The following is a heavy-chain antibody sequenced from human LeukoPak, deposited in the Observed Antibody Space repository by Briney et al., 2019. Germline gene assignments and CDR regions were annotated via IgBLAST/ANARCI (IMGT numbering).Heavy chain of an antibody. J-gene: IGHJ4*02. CDR1: GYTFTSYD. Sequence: ASVKVSCKASGYTFTSYDINWVRQATGQGLEWMGWMNPNSGNTGYAQKFQGRVTMTRNTSISTAYMELSSLRSEDTAVYYCAREGYYYGSGSYYSLPPDYWGQGTLVTVSS. CDR2: MNPNSGNT. CDR3: AREGYYYGSGSYYSLPPDY. D-gene: IGHD3-10*01. V-gene: IGHV1-8*01.